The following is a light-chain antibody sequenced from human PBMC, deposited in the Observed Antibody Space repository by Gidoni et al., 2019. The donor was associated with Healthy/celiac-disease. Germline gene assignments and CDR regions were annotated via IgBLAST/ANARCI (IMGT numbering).Light chain of an antibody. J-gene: IGKJ4*01. CDR3: QQSYSTPLT. CDR2: AAS. CDR1: QSISSY. V-gene: IGKV1-39*01. Sequence: IQMTQSPSSLSASVGDRVTITCRESQSISSYLNWYQQKPGKAPKLLIYAASSLQSGVPSRFSGSGSGTEVTLTISSLQPEDFATYYCQQSYSTPLTCGGGTKVEIK.